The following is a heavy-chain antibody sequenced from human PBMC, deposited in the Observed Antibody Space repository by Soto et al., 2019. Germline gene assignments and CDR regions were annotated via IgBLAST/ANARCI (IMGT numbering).Heavy chain of an antibody. CDR1: GGSISSGGYY. D-gene: IGHD5-18*01. Sequence: QVQLQESGPGLVKPSQTLSLTCTVSGGSISSGGYYWSWIRQHPGKGLEWIGYIYYSGSTYYNPSLKSRVTIAVDTSKNQFSLKLSSVTASDTAVYYCARSGYSYGPNPLLYWGQGTLVTVSS. J-gene: IGHJ4*02. V-gene: IGHV4-31*03. CDR3: ARSGYSYGPNPLLY. CDR2: IYYSGST.